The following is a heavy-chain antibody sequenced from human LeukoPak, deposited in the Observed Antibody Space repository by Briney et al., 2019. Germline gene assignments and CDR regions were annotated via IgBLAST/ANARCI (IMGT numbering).Heavy chain of an antibody. CDR1: GFTFSSFA. J-gene: IGHJ6*03. Sequence: GGSLRLSCTASGFTFSSFAMSWVRQSPGEGLQWVSSIGAIYTGGRTYYADSVKGRFTVSRDNSKNTVYLQMNSLRAEDTALYYCAKGRWYYMDVWGKGTTVTVSS. V-gene: IGHV3-23*01. D-gene: IGHD2-15*01. CDR3: AKGRWYYMDV. CDR2: IGAIYTGGRT.